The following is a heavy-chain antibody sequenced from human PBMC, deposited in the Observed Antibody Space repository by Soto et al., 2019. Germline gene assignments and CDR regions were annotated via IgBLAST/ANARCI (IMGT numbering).Heavy chain of an antibody. J-gene: IGHJ3*02. CDR2: IRSKANSYAT. CDR1: GFTFSGSA. Sequence: GGSLRLSCAASGFTFSGSAMHWVRQASGKGLEWVGRIRSKANSYATAYAASVKGRFTISRDDSKNTAYLQMNSLKTEDTAVYYCTRLVFSRWKAFDIWGQGTMVTVSS. V-gene: IGHV3-73*01. CDR3: TRLVFSRWKAFDI. D-gene: IGHD6-19*01.